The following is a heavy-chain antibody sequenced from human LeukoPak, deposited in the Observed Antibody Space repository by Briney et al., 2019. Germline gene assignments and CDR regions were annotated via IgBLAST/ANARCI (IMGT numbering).Heavy chain of an antibody. J-gene: IGHJ4*02. Sequence: GGSLRLSCAASGFTFSSYAMSWVRQAPGKGLEWVSAISGSGGSTYYADSVKGRLTISRDNSKNTLYLQMNSLRAEDTAVYYCAKTRPDYDFWSGYYAGPFDYWGQGTLVTVSS. V-gene: IGHV3-23*01. D-gene: IGHD3-3*01. CDR2: ISGSGGST. CDR1: GFTFSSYA. CDR3: AKTRPDYDFWSGYYAGPFDY.